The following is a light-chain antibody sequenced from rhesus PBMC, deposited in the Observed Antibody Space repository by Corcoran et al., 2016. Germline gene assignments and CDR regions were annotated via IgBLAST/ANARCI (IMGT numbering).Light chain of an antibody. CDR2: EVS. CDR1: QSLLHSGGKTY. V-gene: IGKV2-104*02. Sequence: DIVMTQTPLSLPVTPGEPASISCRSSQSLLHSGGKTYLYWYLQKPGQSQQLLIHEVSNRASGVPDRFSGSGSATDFTLKFSRVGAADFVLYFVMQAIQLPYTFCQGTKVVIE. J-gene: IGKJ2*01. CDR3: MQAIQLPYT.